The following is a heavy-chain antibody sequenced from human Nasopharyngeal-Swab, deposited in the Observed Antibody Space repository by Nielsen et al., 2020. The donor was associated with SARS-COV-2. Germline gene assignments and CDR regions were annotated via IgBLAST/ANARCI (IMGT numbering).Heavy chain of an antibody. CDR1: GGSISSGDYY. J-gene: IGHJ4*02. V-gene: IGHV4-30-4*01. CDR3: ARRYGSNWHFDY. Sequence: SETLSLTCTVSGGSISSGDYYWSWIRQPPGKGLEWIGYIYYSGSTYYNPSLKSRVTISVDTSKNQFSLKLSSVTAADTAVYYCARRYGSNWHFDYWGQGALVTASS. D-gene: IGHD6-13*01. CDR2: IYYSGST.